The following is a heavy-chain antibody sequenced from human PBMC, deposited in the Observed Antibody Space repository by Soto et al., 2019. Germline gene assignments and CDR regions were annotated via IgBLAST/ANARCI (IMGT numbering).Heavy chain of an antibody. CDR1: GGTFSSYT. V-gene: IGHV1-69*02. D-gene: IGHD4-17*01. J-gene: IGHJ4*02. CDR3: ARAAKYGDYDY. CDR2: IIPILGIA. Sequence: QVQLVQSGAEVKKPGSSVKVSCKASGGTFSSYTISWVRQAPGQGLEWMGRIIPILGIANYAQKFQGRVTITADKATSTAYMELSSLRSEDTAVYYCARAAKYGDYDYWGQGTLVTVSS.